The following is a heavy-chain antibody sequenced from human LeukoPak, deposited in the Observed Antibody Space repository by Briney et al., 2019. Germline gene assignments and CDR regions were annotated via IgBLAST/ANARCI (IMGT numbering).Heavy chain of an antibody. CDR3: ARNYYDITSWFDP. V-gene: IGHV3-21*01. J-gene: IGHJ5*02. D-gene: IGHD3-22*01. Sequence: GGSLRLSCTASGFTLSSYSMNWVRQAPGKGLEWVSFISNSGSYIFYADSVKGRFTISRDNAKNSLYLLMNSLRAEDTAAYYCARNYYDITSWFDPWGQGTLVTVSS. CDR2: ISNSGSYI. CDR1: GFTLSSYS.